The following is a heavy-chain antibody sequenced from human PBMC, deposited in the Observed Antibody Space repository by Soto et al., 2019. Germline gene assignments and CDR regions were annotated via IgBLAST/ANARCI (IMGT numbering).Heavy chain of an antibody. V-gene: IGHV3-33*01. Sequence: QVQLVESGGGVVQPGRSLRLSCAASGFTFSSYGRHWVRQAPGKGLEWVAVIWYDGSNKYYADSVKGRFTISRDNSKNSLYPQMNSLRAEDTAVYYCARERSFLVDDVLRFLEWSPDYWGQGTLVTVSS. D-gene: IGHD3-3*01. CDR2: IWYDGSNK. J-gene: IGHJ4*02. CDR3: ARERSFLVDDVLRFLEWSPDY. CDR1: GFTFSSYG.